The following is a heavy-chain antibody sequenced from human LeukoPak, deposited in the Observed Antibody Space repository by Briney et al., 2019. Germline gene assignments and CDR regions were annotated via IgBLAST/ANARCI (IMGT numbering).Heavy chain of an antibody. Sequence: PSETLSLTCTVSGCSISSYYWSWIRQPPGKGLEWIGYIYYSGSTNYNPSLKSRVTISVDTSKNQFSLKLSSVTAADTAVYYCTRDRALQEAPRYSGSYRHYYGMDVWGQGTTVTVSS. CDR3: TRDRALQEAPRYSGSYRHYYGMDV. D-gene: IGHD1-26*01. CDR2: IYYSGST. V-gene: IGHV4-59*01. CDR1: GCSISSYY. J-gene: IGHJ6*02.